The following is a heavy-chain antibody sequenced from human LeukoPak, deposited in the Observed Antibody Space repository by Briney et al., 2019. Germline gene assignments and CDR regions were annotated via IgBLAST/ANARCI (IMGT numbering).Heavy chain of an antibody. D-gene: IGHD2-21*02. V-gene: IGHV3-21*01. CDR1: GFTFSSYS. CDR2: ISSSSSYI. CDR3: AREVVTAIPDY. Sequence: GGSLRLSCVASGFTFSSYSMNWVRQAPGKGLEWVSSISSSSSYIYYADSVKGRFTISRDNAKNSLYLQMNSLRAEDTAVYYCAREVVTAIPDYWGQGTLVTVSS. J-gene: IGHJ4*02.